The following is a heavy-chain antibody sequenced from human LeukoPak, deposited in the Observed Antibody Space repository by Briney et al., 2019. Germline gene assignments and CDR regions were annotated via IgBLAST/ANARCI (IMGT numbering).Heavy chain of an antibody. CDR2: IYSGGST. CDR3: ARGSDSGAFDI. Sequence: GGSLRLSCAPSGFTVSSNYMSWVRQAPGKGLEWVSVIYSGGSTYYADSVKGRFTISRDNSKNTLYLQMNSLRAEDTAVYYCARGSDSGAFDIWGQGTMVTVSS. D-gene: IGHD1-26*01. V-gene: IGHV3-53*01. CDR1: GFTVSSNY. J-gene: IGHJ3*02.